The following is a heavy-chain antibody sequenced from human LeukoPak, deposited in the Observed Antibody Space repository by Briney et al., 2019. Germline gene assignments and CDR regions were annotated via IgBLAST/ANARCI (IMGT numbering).Heavy chain of an antibody. V-gene: IGHV3-30*18. Sequence: PGRSLGLPCAASGFTFSSYGMHWVRQAPGKGLEWVAVISYDGSNEYYANSVKGRFTISRDKSKHTLCLQMNSLRAEHTAVYYCAKSNREDIVVVPAALRDYYFDYWGQGTLVTVSS. CDR2: ISYDGSNE. J-gene: IGHJ4*02. D-gene: IGHD2-2*01. CDR1: GFTFSSYG. CDR3: AKSNREDIVVVPAALRDYYFDY.